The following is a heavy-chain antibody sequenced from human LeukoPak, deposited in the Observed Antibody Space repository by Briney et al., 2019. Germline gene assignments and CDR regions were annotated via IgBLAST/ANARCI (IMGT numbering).Heavy chain of an antibody. J-gene: IGHJ6*03. CDR2: IYHSGST. Sequence: SETLSLTCSVSGYSISSGYYWGWIRQPPGKGLEWIGSIYHSGSTYYNSSLKSRVTISVDTSKNQFSLKLSSVTAADTAVYYCARERHYYYYMDGWGKGTTVTISS. CDR1: GYSISSGYY. CDR3: ARERHYYYYMDG. V-gene: IGHV4-38-2*02.